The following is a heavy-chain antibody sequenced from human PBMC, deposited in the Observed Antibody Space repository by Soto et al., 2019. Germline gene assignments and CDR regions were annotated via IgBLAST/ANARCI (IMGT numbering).Heavy chain of an antibody. CDR1: GFTFDDYA. CDR3: ADPGSTELDV. Sequence: GGSLRLSCAASGFTFDDYAMHWVRQTPGKGLEWVSGISWNGDSKTYADSVQGRFTISRDNAKNSLYLQMNSLRAEDTAVYYCADPGSTELDVWGQGTTVTVSS. V-gene: IGHV3-9*01. CDR2: ISWNGDSK. D-gene: IGHD3-10*01. J-gene: IGHJ6*02.